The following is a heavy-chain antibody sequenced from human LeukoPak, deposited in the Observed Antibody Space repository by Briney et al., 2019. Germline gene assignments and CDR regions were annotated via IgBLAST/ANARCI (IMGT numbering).Heavy chain of an antibody. CDR2: INPNSGGT. Sequence: ASVKVSCKASGYTFTGYYMHWVRQAPGQGLEWVGWINPNSGGTSYAQKFQGRVTMTRDTSFSTAYMELSSLRSDDTAAYYCARDLSFYGSGSYYFGSWGQGTLVTVSS. CDR1: GYTFTGYY. D-gene: IGHD3-10*01. V-gene: IGHV1-2*02. J-gene: IGHJ5*02. CDR3: ARDLSFYGSGSYYFGS.